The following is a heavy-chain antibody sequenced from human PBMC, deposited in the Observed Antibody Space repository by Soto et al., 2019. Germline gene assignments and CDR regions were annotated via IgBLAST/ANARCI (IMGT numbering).Heavy chain of an antibody. CDR1: GGSFSGYY. D-gene: IGHD5-18*01. J-gene: IGHJ4*02. CDR2: INHSGST. Sequence: QVQLQQWGAGLLKPSETLSLTCAVYGGSFSGYYWSWIRQPPGKGLEWIGEINHSGSTNYNPSLKSRVTISVDTTKNQFSLKLSSVTAADTAVYYCSRVTWEGYSYVAFDYWGQGTLVTVSS. CDR3: SRVTWEGYSYVAFDY. V-gene: IGHV4-34*01.